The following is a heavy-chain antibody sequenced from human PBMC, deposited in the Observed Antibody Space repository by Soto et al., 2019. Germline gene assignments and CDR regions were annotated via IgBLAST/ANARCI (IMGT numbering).Heavy chain of an antibody. Sequence: GGSLRLSCAASGFTFTRYSMNWVRQAPGKGLEWVSSISSTTNYIYYGDSMKGRFTISRDNGKNSLYLEIHSLRAEDTAMYYCARESEDLTSNFDYWGQGTLVTVSS. CDR3: ARESEDLTSNFDY. CDR1: GFTFTRYS. CDR2: ISSTTNYI. V-gene: IGHV3-21*06. J-gene: IGHJ4*02.